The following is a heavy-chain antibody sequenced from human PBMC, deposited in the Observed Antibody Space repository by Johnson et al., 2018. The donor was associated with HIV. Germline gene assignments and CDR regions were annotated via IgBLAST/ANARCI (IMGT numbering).Heavy chain of an antibody. V-gene: IGHV3-23*04. CDR1: GLSFSTFS. CDR2: SRGGGGSL. J-gene: IGHJ3*02. Sequence: VQLGDPGGGLVLPGGLLRVSCVASGLSFSTFSMGRDRQAPVSGLASVLGSRGGGGSLYYAKSVKGGFTICRDNSKHPMYFQISSLRAEDTAVYYGAKDLARDDYDYVWVSSRSTHDAFDIWGQWTVVTVSS. CDR3: AKDLARDDYDYVWVSSRSTHDAFDI. D-gene: IGHD3-16*02.